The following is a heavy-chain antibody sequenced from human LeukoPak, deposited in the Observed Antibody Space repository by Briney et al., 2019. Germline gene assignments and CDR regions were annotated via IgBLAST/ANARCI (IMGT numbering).Heavy chain of an antibody. D-gene: IGHD6-19*01. CDR1: GGSISSYY. CDR2: IYYSGST. J-gene: IGHJ4*02. CDR3: ARDGFRRGWYAFDY. V-gene: IGHV4-59*01. Sequence: PSETLSLTCTVSGGSISSYYWSWIRQPPGKGLEWIGYIYYSGSTNYNPSLKSRVTISVDTSKNQFSLKLSSVTAADTAVYYCARDGFRRGWYAFDYWGQGTLVTVSS.